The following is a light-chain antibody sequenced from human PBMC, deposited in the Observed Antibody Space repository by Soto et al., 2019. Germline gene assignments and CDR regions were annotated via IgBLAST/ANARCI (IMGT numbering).Light chain of an antibody. V-gene: IGLV1-47*01. J-gene: IGLJ2*01. CDR3: AAWDDSLSGVV. Sequence: QSVLTQPPSASGTPGQRVTISCSGSSSNIGSNYVYWYQQLPGTAPKLLIYRNNQRPSGVPDRFSGSKSGTSASLAISGPRSEDDADYYCAAWDDSLSGVVFGGGTQLTVL. CDR2: RNN. CDR1: SSNIGSNY.